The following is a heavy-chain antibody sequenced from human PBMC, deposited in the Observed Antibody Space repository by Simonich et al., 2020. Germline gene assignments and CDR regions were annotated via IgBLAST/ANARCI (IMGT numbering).Heavy chain of an antibody. CDR3: ARGRYYYDSSGYYYDAFDI. D-gene: IGHD3-22*01. CDR2: INPNSGGT. Sequence: QVQLVQSGAEVKKPGASVKVSCKASGYTFTGYYMHWVRQAPGQGLGWRGWINPNSGGTNYAQKCQGRVTMTRDTSISTAYMELSRLRSDDTAVYYCARGRYYYDSSGYYYDAFDIWGQGTMVTVSS. CDR1: GYTFTGYY. J-gene: IGHJ3*02. V-gene: IGHV1-2*02.